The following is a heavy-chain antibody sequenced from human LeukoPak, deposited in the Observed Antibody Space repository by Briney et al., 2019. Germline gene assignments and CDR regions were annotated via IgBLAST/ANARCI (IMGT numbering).Heavy chain of an antibody. CDR2: ISGSGGST. Sequence: PGRSLRLSCVASGFNFSSHAMHWVSQAPGKGLEWVSAISGSGGSTYYADSVKGRFTISRDNSKNTLYLQMNSLRAEDTAVYYCAKDRYSSSWASYFDYWGQGTLVTVSS. J-gene: IGHJ4*02. D-gene: IGHD6-13*01. V-gene: IGHV3-23*01. CDR1: GFNFSSHA. CDR3: AKDRYSSSWASYFDY.